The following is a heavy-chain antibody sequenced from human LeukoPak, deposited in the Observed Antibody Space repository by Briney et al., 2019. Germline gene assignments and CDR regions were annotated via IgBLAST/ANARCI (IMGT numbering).Heavy chain of an antibody. V-gene: IGHV1-2*02. CDR2: MNPNSGDT. J-gene: IGHJ6*02. Sequence: GASVKVSCKASGYTLTDYYIHWVRQAPGQGLAWMGWMNPNSGDTNSAQSFQGRVTMTRETSISTAYMELSRLRSDDTAVYYCARVRRYYYGMDVWGQGTTVTVSS. CDR3: ARVRRYYYGMDV. CDR1: GYTLTDYY.